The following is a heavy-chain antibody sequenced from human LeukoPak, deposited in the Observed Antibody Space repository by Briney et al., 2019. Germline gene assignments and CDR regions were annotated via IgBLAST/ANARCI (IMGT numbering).Heavy chain of an antibody. CDR1: GGSVSTNY. Sequence: PSETPSLTCSVSGGSVSTNYWSWIRQPPGKGLEWIGYIYYSGSTNYNPSLKSRVTISVDTSKNQFSLKLSSVTAADTAVYYCARGRTTYYYDSVGYYRDAFDIWGQGTMVTVSS. V-gene: IGHV4-59*02. CDR2: IYYSGST. J-gene: IGHJ3*02. CDR3: ARGRTTYYYDSVGYYRDAFDI. D-gene: IGHD3-22*01.